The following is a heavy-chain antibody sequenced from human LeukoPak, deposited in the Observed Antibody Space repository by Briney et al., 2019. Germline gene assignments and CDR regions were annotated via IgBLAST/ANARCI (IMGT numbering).Heavy chain of an antibody. CDR2: ISSSSSYI. Sequence: GGSPRLSCAASRFTFSSYSMNWVRQAPGKGLEWVSSISSSSSYIYYADSVKGRFTVSRDNAKSSLYLQMNSLRAEDTAVYYCARVRCSSTSCYLDSWGQGTLVTVSS. CDR1: RFTFSSYS. V-gene: IGHV3-21*01. D-gene: IGHD2-2*01. CDR3: ARVRCSSTSCYLDS. J-gene: IGHJ4*02.